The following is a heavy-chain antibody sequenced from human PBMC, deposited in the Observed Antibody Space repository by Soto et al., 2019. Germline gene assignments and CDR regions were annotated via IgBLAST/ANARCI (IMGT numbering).Heavy chain of an antibody. D-gene: IGHD2-2*01. CDR3: AGYASDIVVVPAANIAARPYGMDV. V-gene: IGHV1-69*06. CDR2: IIPIFGTA. J-gene: IGHJ6*02. CDR1: GGTFSSYA. Sequence: ASVKVSCKASGGTFSSYAISWVRQAPGQGLERMGGIIPIFGTANYAQKFQGRVTITADKSTSTAYMELSSLRSEDTAVYYCAGYASDIVVVPAANIAARPYGMDVWGQGTTVTVSS.